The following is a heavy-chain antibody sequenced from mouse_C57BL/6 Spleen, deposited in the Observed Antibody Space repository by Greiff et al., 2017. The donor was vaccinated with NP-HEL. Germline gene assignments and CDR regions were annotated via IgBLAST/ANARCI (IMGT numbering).Heavy chain of an antibody. Sequence: EVQLQQSGPELVKPGASVKISCKASGYSFTDYNMNWVKQSNGKSLEWIGVINPNYGTTSYNQKFKGKATLTVDQSSSTAYMQLNSLTSEDSAVYYCARGAARGSSRNWYFDVWGTGTTVTVSS. J-gene: IGHJ1*03. CDR3: ARGAARGSSRNWYFDV. V-gene: IGHV1-39*01. CDR2: INPNYGTT. CDR1: GYSFTDYN. D-gene: IGHD1-1*01.